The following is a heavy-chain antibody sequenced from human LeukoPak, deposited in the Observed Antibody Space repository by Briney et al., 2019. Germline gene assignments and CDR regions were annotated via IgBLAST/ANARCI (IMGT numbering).Heavy chain of an antibody. CDR1: GFTFSSYW. CDR3: ARAGYYRFDY. Sequence: GGSLRLSCAGSGFTFSSYWIHWVRQAPGEGLVWVSRINPDGSSTTYADSVKGRFTISRDNAENTLYLQMNSLRVEDSAVYYCARAGYYRFDYXGQGTLVTVSS. CDR2: INPDGSST. V-gene: IGHV3-74*01. D-gene: IGHD2/OR15-2a*01. J-gene: IGHJ4*02.